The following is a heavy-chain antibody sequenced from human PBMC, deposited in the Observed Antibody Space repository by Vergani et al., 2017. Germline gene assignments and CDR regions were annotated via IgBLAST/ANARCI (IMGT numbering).Heavy chain of an antibody. CDR2: ISSSSSYI. CDR1: GFTFSSYS. Sequence: EVQLVESGGGLVKPGGSLRLSCAASGFTFSSYSMNWVRQAPGKGLEWVSSISSSSSYIYYADSVKGRFTISRDNAKNSLYLQMNSLRAEDTAVYYCARDPYYYGSGSYLSPKPSARVLFHPWGQGTLVTVSS. D-gene: IGHD3-10*01. V-gene: IGHV3-21*01. CDR3: ARDPYYYGSGSYLSPKPSARVLFHP. J-gene: IGHJ5*02.